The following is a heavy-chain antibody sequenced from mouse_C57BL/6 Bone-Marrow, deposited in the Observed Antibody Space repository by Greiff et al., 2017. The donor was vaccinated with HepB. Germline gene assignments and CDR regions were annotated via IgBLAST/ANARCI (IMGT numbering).Heavy chain of an antibody. CDR1: GFTFSDYG. J-gene: IGHJ1*03. CDR2: ISSGSSTI. Sequence: EVMLVESGGGLVKPGGSLKLSCAASGFTFSDYGMHWVRQAPEKGLEWVAYISSGSSTIYYADTVKGRFTISRDNAKNTLFLQMTSLRSEDTAMYYCARRSYYGKSHWYFDVWGTGTTVTVSS. CDR3: ARRSYYGKSHWYFDV. V-gene: IGHV5-17*01. D-gene: IGHD2-10*01.